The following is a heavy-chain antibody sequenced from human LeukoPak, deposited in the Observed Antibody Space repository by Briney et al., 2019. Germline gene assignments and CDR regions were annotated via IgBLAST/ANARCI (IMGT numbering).Heavy chain of an antibody. CDR2: IYHGGST. Sequence: SETLSLTCAVSGYSISSGNYWGWIRQPPGKGLEWIGGIYHGGSTYYTPSLKSRVTISVDTSKNQFSLKLSSVTAADTAVYYCARGTRGLEWLANDAFDIWGQGTMVTVSS. CDR3: ARGTRGLEWLANDAFDI. CDR1: GYSISSGNY. J-gene: IGHJ3*02. V-gene: IGHV4-38-2*01. D-gene: IGHD3-3*01.